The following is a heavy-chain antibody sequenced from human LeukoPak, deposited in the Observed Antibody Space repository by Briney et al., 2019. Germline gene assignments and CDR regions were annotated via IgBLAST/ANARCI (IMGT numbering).Heavy chain of an antibody. Sequence: GGSLRLSCAASGFTFTTYSMHWVRQAPGEGLEWVAVISYDGSKKYYADSVRGRFTISRDNSKNTLYLQMNSLRGDDTAVYFCVRDGPLEYCSRARCYFFDQWGQEPWSPSPQ. CDR3: VRDGPLEYCSRARCYFFDQ. CDR2: ISYDGSKK. CDR1: GFTFTTYS. D-gene: IGHD2-2*01. V-gene: IGHV3-30*04. J-gene: IGHJ4*01.